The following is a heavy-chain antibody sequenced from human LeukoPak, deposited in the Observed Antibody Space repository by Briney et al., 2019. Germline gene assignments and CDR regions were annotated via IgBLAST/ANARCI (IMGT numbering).Heavy chain of an antibody. CDR3: ARDPHIVVVPAAKKVWFDP. V-gene: IGHV1-18*01. D-gene: IGHD2-2*01. CDR1: GYTFTSYG. J-gene: IGHJ5*02. Sequence: ASVKVSCKASGYTFTSYGISWVRQAPGQGLEWMGWISAYNGNTNYAQKLQGRVTMTTDTSTSTAYMEPRSLRSDDTAVYYCARDPHIVVVPAAKKVWFDPWGQGTLVTVSS. CDR2: ISAYNGNT.